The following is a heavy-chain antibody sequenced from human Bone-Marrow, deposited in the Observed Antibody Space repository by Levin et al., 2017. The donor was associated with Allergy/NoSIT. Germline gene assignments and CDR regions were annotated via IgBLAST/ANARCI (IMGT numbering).Heavy chain of an antibody. CDR2: ITPSGASR. CDR3: AIAPDTTPYFGDLYDGMDV. Sequence: GESLKISCTASGFTFSDFYMSWIRQAPGKGLEWVSYITPSGASRFYADSVKGRFTISRANAKRSLYLQLTSLRAEDTAVYYCAIAPDTTPYFGDLYDGMDVWGQGTTVTVSS. V-gene: IGHV3-11*01. D-gene: IGHD4-17*01. J-gene: IGHJ6*02. CDR1: GFTFSDFY.